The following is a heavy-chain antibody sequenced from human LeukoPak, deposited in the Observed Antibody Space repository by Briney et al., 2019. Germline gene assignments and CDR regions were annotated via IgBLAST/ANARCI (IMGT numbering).Heavy chain of an antibody. J-gene: IGHJ2*01. CDR3: ARLSGSYGYFDL. V-gene: IGHV4-39*01. Sequence: SETLSLTCTVSGGSISSSSYYWGWIRQPPGKGLEWIGNIYYSGSTYYNPSLKSRVTISVDTSKNQFSLKLSSVTAADTAVYYCARLSGSYGYFDLWGRGTLVTVSS. CDR2: IYYSGST. D-gene: IGHD1-26*01. CDR1: GGSISSSSYY.